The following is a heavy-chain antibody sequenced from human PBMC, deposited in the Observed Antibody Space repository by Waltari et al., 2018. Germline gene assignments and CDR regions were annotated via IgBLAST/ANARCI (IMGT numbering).Heavy chain of an antibody. CDR2: ISYDGSNK. J-gene: IGHJ6*02. CDR3: ARDQASGIVAAALYYYYGMDV. Sequence: QVQLVESGGSVVQPGRSLRLSCAASGFTFSSYAMHWVRQAPGKGLEWVAVISYDGSNKYYADSVKGRFTISRDNSKNTLYLQMNSLRAEDTAVYYCARDQASGIVAAALYYYYGMDVWGQGTTVTVSS. D-gene: IGHD6-13*01. CDR1: GFTFSSYA. V-gene: IGHV3-30*01.